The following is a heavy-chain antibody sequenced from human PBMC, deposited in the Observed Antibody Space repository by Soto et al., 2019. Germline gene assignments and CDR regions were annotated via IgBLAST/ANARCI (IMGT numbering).Heavy chain of an antibody. CDR2: IYYSGST. J-gene: IGHJ6*02. V-gene: IGHV4-31*03. CDR3: ARGVGYSYGPGLDYYYYYGMDV. CDR1: GGSISSGGYY. Sequence: QVQLQESGPGLVKPSQTLSLTCTVSGGSISSGGYYWSWIRQHPGKGLEWIGYIYYSGSTYYNPSLKSRVTISVDTSKNQSSLKLSSVTAADTAVYYCARGVGYSYGPGLDYYYYYGMDVWGQGTTVTVSS. D-gene: IGHD5-18*01.